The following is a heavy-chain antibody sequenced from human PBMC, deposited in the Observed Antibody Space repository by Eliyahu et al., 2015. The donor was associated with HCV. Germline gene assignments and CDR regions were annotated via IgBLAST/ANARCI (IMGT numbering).Heavy chain of an antibody. CDR2: IYYSGST. CDR1: GGSISDSAYY. CDR3: ARVGVTTIVVVVRSLRAFDI. V-gene: IGHV4-39*07. D-gene: IGHD3-22*01. Sequence: LQESGPGLMKPSETLSLTCTVSGGSISDSAYYWGWVRQPPGKGLEWIGNIYYSGSTYYNPSLYSRVTISLDTSKNQFSLNLTSVTATDTAMYYCARVGVTTIVVVVRSLRAFDIWGQGTLVTVSS. J-gene: IGHJ3*02.